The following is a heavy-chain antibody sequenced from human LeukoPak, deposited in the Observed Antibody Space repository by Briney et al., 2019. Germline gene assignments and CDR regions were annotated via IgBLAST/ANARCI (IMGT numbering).Heavy chain of an antibody. D-gene: IGHD3-3*01. CDR2: ISGSGGST. V-gene: IGHV3-23*01. Sequence: GGSLRLSCAASGFTFSSYAMSWVRHAPGEGLEWVSAISGSGGSTYYADSVQGPFTISRDNSKNTLYLQMNSLRAEDTAVYYCAKDGAYYDFWSGYPYYYYYYMDVWGKGTTVTVSS. J-gene: IGHJ6*03. CDR1: GFTFSSYA. CDR3: AKDGAYYDFWSGYPYYYYYYMDV.